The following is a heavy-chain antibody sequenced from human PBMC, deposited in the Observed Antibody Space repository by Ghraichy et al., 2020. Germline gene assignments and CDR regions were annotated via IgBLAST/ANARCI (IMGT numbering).Heavy chain of an antibody. CDR3: ARDVDGDYFDY. CDR1: GFTFSSYS. V-gene: IGHV3-21*01. J-gene: IGHJ4*02. CDR2: ISSSSSYI. Sequence: GGSLRLSCVASGFTFSSYSMNWVRQAPGKGLEWVSSISSSSSYIYYADSVKGRFTISRDNAKNSLYLQMNSLRAEDTAVYYCARDVDGDYFDYWGQGTLVTVSS. D-gene: IGHD4-17*01.